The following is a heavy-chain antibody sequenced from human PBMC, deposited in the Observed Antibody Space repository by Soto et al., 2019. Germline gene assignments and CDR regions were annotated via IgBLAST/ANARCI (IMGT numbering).Heavy chain of an antibody. CDR3: ASHLLELGYYDCGGSPHLNDY. D-gene: IGHD3-22*01. CDR2: IIPIFGTA. CDR1: GGTFSSYA. V-gene: IGHV1-69*13. J-gene: IGHJ4*02. Sequence: GASVKVSCKASGGTFSSYAISWVRQAPGQGLEWMGGIIPIFGTANYAQKFQGRVTITADESTSTAYMELSSLRSEDTAVYYCASHLLELGYYDCGGSPHLNDYWGQGTLVPGSS.